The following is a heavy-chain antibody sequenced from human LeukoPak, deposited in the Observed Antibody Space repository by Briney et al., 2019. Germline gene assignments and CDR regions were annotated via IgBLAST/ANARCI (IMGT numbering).Heavy chain of an antibody. J-gene: IGHJ3*02. Sequence: ASVKVSCKASGGTFSSYTISWVRQAPGQGLEWMGRIIPILGIANCAQKFQGRVTITADKSTSTAYMELSSLRSEDTAVYYCARTPMVSPNRRGAFDIWGQGTMVTVSS. CDR2: IIPILGIA. V-gene: IGHV1-69*02. CDR3: ARTPMVSPNRRGAFDI. D-gene: IGHD5-18*01. CDR1: GGTFSSYT.